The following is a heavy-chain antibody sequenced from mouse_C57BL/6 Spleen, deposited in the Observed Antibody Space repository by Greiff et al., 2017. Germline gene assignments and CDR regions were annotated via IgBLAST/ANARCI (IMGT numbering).Heavy chain of an antibody. CDR1: GYTFTSYW. D-gene: IGHD1-1*01. CDR2: IDPSDSYT. J-gene: IGHJ2*01. CDR3: ALLLRSRGFDY. Sequence: QVQLQQPGAELVMPGASVKLSCKASGYTFTSYWMHWVKQRPGQGLEWIGEIDPSDSYTNYNQQFKGKSTLTVDKSSSTAYMQLSSLTSEDSAVYYGALLLRSRGFDYWGQGTTLTVSS. V-gene: IGHV1-69*01.